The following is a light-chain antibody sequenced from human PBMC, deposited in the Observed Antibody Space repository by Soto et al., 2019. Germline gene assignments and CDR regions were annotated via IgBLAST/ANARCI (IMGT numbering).Light chain of an antibody. CDR3: QQYDDWQT. J-gene: IGKJ1*01. Sequence: EIVLTQSPATLSVSPGERATLSFRASQSVSRNVAWYQQKPGQAPRLLIHSSSTRASGIPARFSGSASGTEFTLTISSLQSEDIAVYYCQQYDDWQTFGQGTKVDIK. V-gene: IGKV3-15*01. CDR1: QSVSRN. CDR2: SSS.